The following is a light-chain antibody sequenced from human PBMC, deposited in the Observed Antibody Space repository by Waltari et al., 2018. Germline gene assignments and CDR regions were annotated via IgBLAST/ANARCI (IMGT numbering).Light chain of an antibody. CDR1: KIGSKN. Sequence: SYELTQPPSVSVAPGQTARITCDGDKIGSKNVHWYQHKPGQAPVLVVYDDGDRPSGIPESFSGSNSGNTAALTISRVDAGDEAEYYCQVWDSGTNHYVFGTVTKVTVL. CDR3: QVWDSGTNHYV. CDR2: DDG. V-gene: IGLV3-21*02. J-gene: IGLJ1*01.